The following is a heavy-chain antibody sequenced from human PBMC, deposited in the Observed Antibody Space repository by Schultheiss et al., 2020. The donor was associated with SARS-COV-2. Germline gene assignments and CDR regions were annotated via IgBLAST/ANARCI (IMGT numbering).Heavy chain of an antibody. CDR2: IYYSGST. CDR1: GGSISSGGYY. V-gene: IGHV4-61*08. CDR3: ARDVEVVVIAIPDAFDI. Sequence: SQTLSLTCAVYGGSISSGGYYWSWIRQPPGKGLEWIGYIYYSGSTNYNPSLKSRVTISVDTSKNQFSLKLSSVTPADTAVYYCARDVEVVVIAIPDAFDIWGQGTMVTVSS. D-gene: IGHD2-21*01. J-gene: IGHJ3*02.